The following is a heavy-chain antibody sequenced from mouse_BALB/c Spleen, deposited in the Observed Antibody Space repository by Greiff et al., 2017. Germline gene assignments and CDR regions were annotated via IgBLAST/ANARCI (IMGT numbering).Heavy chain of an antibody. CDR1: GFTFSDYY. Sequence: VQLKESGGGLVKPGGSLKLSCAASGFTFSDYYMYWVRQTPEKRLEWVATISDGGSYTYYPDSVKGRFTISRDNAKNNLYLQMSSLKSEDTAMYYCARVGYDYDWFAYWGQGTLVTVSA. V-gene: IGHV5-4*02. J-gene: IGHJ3*01. CDR2: ISDGGSYT. D-gene: IGHD2-4*01. CDR3: ARVGYDYDWFAY.